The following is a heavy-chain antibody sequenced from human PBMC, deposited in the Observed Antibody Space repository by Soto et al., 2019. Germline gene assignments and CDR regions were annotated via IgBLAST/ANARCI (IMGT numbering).Heavy chain of an antibody. CDR3: VRQMVSDYTLYYYYGMDV. CDR2: IYYSGST. D-gene: IGHD4-4*01. CDR1: GGSISISSYY. Sequence: SETLSLTCTVSGGSISISSYYWGCIRQPPGKGLEWIGSIYYSGSTYYNPSLKSRVTISVDTSKNQFSLKLSSVTAADTAVYYCVRQMVSDYTLYYYYGMDVWGQGTTVTVSS. J-gene: IGHJ6*02. V-gene: IGHV4-39*01.